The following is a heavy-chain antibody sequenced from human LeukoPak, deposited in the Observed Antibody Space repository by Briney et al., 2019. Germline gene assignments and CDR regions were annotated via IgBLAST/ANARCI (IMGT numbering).Heavy chain of an antibody. Sequence: GGSLRLSCAASGFIVSSIYMNWVRQAPGKGLEWVSVIYAGGNTYYADSVKGRFTISRDNSKNTLYLQMHSLRVEDTAVYYCAAVAGTDDAFDIWGQGTMVTVSS. D-gene: IGHD6-19*01. J-gene: IGHJ3*02. V-gene: IGHV3-53*05. CDR3: AAVAGTDDAFDI. CDR1: GFIVSSIY. CDR2: IYAGGNT.